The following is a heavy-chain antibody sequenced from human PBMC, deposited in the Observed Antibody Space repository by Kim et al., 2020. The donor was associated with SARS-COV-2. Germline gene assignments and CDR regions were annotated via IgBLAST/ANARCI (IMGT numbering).Heavy chain of an antibody. J-gene: IGHJ3*02. CDR3: ARQAEKLGMGLAFDI. CDR2: IYYSGST. Sequence: SETLSLTCTVSGGSISSSSYYWGWIRQPPGKGLEWIGSIYYSGSTYYNPSLKSRVTISVDTSKNQFSLKLSSVTAADTAVYYCARQAEKLGMGLAFDIWGQGTMVTVSS. D-gene: IGHD3-16*01. CDR1: GGSISSSSYY. V-gene: IGHV4-39*01.